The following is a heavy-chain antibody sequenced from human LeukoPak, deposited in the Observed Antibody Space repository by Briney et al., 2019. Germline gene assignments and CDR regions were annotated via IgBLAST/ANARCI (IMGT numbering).Heavy chain of an antibody. V-gene: IGHV4-59*01. J-gene: IGHJ4*02. D-gene: IGHD2-15*01. Sequence: SETLSLTCTVSGGSISSYYWSWIRQPPGKGLEWIGYIYYSGSTNYNPSLKSRVTISVDMSKNQFSLKLSPVTAADTAVYYCARASSLVHFDYWGQGTLVTVSS. CDR1: GGSISSYY. CDR2: IYYSGST. CDR3: ARASSLVHFDY.